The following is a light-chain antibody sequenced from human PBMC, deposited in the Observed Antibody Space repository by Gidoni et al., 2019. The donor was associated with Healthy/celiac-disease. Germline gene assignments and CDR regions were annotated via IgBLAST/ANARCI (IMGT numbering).Light chain of an antibody. CDR2: AAS. Sequence: DIQMTQSPSSLSASVGDRVTITCRASQGISNSLAWYQQKPGKAPKLLLYAASRLESGVPSRFSGSGSGTDYTLTISSLKPEDFATYYCQQYYSTVWTFGQXTKVEIK. V-gene: IGKV1-NL1*01. J-gene: IGKJ1*01. CDR1: QGISNS. CDR3: QQYYSTVWT.